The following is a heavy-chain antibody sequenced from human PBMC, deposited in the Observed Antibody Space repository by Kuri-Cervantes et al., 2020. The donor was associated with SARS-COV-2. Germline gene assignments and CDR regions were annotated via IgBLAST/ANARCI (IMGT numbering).Heavy chain of an antibody. Sequence: GGSLRLSCAASGFTFSSYSMNWVRQRPGQGLEWVSAVSGSGGNRDYADSVKGRFTISRDNSKNTLYLQMNSLRAEDTAVYYCARDRVPDKYDSSGYYVYWGQGTLVTVSS. D-gene: IGHD3-22*01. CDR3: ARDRVPDKYDSSGYYVY. J-gene: IGHJ4*02. V-gene: IGHV3-23*01. CDR1: GFTFSSYS. CDR2: VSGSGGNR.